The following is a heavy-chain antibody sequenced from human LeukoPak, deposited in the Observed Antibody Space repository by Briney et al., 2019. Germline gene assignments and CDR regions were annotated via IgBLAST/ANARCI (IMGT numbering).Heavy chain of an antibody. V-gene: IGHV3-23*01. Sequence: GGSLRLSCAASGFTFSSYAMSWVRRAPGKGLEWVSAISAGGGSTYYADSVKGRFTISRDNSKNTLYLQMNSLRAEDTAVYYCAKSYDSSGYYQYWGQGTLVTVSS. CDR2: ISAGGGST. CDR1: GFTFSSYA. CDR3: AKSYDSSGYYQY. J-gene: IGHJ4*02. D-gene: IGHD3-22*01.